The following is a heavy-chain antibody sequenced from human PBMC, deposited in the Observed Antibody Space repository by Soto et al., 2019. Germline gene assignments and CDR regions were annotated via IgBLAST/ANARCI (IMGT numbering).Heavy chain of an antibody. V-gene: IGHV1-24*01. CDR3: AHAVGIVSAIMYFDS. Sequence: ASVKVSCKGSGYTLTGLSIHWVRQAPGKGLEWMGGFHREDGETTYAQMFQGRVIMTEDSSTDTGYMELSSLRFEDTAVYYCAHAVGIVSAIMYFDSGGQGTQVTVAS. J-gene: IGHJ4*02. CDR1: GYTLTGLS. CDR2: FHREDGET. D-gene: IGHD1-26*01.